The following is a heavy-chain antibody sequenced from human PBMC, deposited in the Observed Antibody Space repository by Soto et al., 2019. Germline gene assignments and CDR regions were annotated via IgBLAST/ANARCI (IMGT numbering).Heavy chain of an antibody. CDR3: ARDANTMVRGVYY. CDR1: GGTFSSYT. V-gene: IGHV1-69*04. Sequence: SVKVSCKASGGTFSSYTISWVRQAPGQGLEWMGRTIPILGIANYAQKFQGRVTITADKSTSTAYMELSSLRSEDTAVYYCARDANTMVRGVYYWGQGTLVTVSS. CDR2: TIPILGIA. J-gene: IGHJ4*02. D-gene: IGHD3-10*01.